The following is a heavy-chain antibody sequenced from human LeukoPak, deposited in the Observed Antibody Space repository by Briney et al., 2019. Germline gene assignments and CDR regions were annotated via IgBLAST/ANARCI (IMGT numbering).Heavy chain of an antibody. J-gene: IGHJ3*02. D-gene: IGHD6-13*01. CDR2: IYYSGST. V-gene: IGHV4-59*01. CDR1: GGSISSYY. CDR3: ARYQTPIAAAGSRYAFDI. Sequence: SETLSLTCTVSGGSISSYYWSWIRQPPGKGLEWIWYIYYSGSTNYNPSLKSRVTMLVDTSKNQFSLKLSSVTAADTAVYYCARYQTPIAAAGSRYAFDIWGQGTMVTVSS.